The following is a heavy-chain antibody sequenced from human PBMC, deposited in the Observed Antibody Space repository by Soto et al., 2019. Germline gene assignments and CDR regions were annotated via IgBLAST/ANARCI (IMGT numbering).Heavy chain of an antibody. CDR3: ANTYYYFWSGFYRGYYFDY. V-gene: IGHV4-34*01. J-gene: IGHJ4*01. CDR2: INHSGST. Sequence: QVHLQQWGAGLLKPSETLSLTCAVYSGSFSGYYWSWIRQPPGKGLEWIGEINHSGSTNYNPSLKSRVTISVDTSKNQFSLKLSSVTAADTAVYFCANTYYYFWSGFYRGYYFDYWGQGTLVSVSS. CDR1: SGSFSGYY. D-gene: IGHD3-3*01.